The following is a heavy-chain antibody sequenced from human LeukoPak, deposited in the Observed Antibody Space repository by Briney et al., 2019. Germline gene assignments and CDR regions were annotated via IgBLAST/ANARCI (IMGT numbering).Heavy chain of an antibody. CDR3: ARGRYPVSTSFFDH. D-gene: IGHD2-2*01. CDR1: GGSFGGYY. J-gene: IGHJ4*02. V-gene: IGHV4-34*01. Sequence: SETLSLTCAVSGGSFGGYYWTWIRQPPGKGLEWIGEINHHGNTNYNPSLKGRVALSVDTSQNQFSLRLTSVTAADTAVYYCARGRYPVSTSFFDHWGQGDPVTVSS. CDR2: INHHGNT.